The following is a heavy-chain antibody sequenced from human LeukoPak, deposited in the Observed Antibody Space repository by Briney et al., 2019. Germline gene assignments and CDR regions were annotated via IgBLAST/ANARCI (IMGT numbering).Heavy chain of an antibody. CDR3: ARASPTDSNWFDP. Sequence: ASVKVSCKASGYTFTGYYMHWVRQAPGQGLEWMGWISAYNGNTNYAQKLQGRVTMTTDPSTSTAYIELRSLRSDDTAVYYCARASPTDSNWFDPWGQGTLVTVSS. J-gene: IGHJ5*02. CDR1: GYTFTGYY. CDR2: ISAYNGNT. D-gene: IGHD4-17*01. V-gene: IGHV1-18*04.